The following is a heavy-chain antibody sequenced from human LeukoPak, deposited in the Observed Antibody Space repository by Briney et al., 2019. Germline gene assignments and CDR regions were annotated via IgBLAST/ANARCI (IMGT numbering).Heavy chain of an antibody. CDR3: ARRWATTDYYNVLEP. D-gene: IGHD1-26*01. Sequence: SETLSLTCTVSGDSISSHFWTWIRQPPGKGLEFIGYVYYRGSTYYNTSLKSRVTISVDTSKNQFSLNLNSVTTAGTAVYYCARRWATTDYYNVLEPWGQGTLVTVSS. CDR2: VYYRGST. V-gene: IGHV4-59*11. J-gene: IGHJ5*02. CDR1: GDSISSHF.